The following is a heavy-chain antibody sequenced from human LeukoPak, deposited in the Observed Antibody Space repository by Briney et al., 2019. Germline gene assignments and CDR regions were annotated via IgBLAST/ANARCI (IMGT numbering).Heavy chain of an antibody. J-gene: IGHJ3*02. D-gene: IGHD6-13*01. CDR1: GFTFSSYS. CDR3: AKDISRYSSTWYAAAFDI. Sequence: GGSLRLSCAASGFTFSSYSMNWARQAPGKGLEWVSSISSSSSYIYYADSVKGRFTISRDNAKNSLYLQMNSLRAEDMALYYCAKDISRYSSTWYAAAFDIWGQGTLVTVSS. CDR2: ISSSSSYI. V-gene: IGHV3-21*04.